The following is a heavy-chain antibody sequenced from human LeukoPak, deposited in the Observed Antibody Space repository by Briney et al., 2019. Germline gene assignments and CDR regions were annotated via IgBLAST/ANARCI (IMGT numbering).Heavy chain of an antibody. CDR1: GFTFNTYG. D-gene: IGHD3-10*01. CDR3: ARDRFGPTEN. V-gene: IGHV3-33*01. CDR2: IRQDGTEK. Sequence: PGRSLRLSCAASGFTFNTYGMHWVRQAPGKGLEWVAVIRQDGTEKYYSDSVKGRFTISRDNSQNTLYLQMNSLRVEDTAVYYCARDRFGPTENWGQGTLVTVSS. J-gene: IGHJ4*02.